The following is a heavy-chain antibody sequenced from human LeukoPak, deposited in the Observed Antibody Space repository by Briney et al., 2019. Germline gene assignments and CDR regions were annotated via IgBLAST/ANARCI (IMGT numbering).Heavy chain of an antibody. CDR1: GGSISSYY. J-gene: IGHJ4*02. CDR2: IYYSGST. CDR3: AGLARRYYFDY. D-gene: IGHD6-6*01. Sequence: SETLSLTCTVSGGSISSYYWSWIRQPAGKGLEWIGYIYYSGSTYYNPSLKSRVTISVDTSKNQFSLKLSSVTAADTAVYYCAGLARRYYFDYWGQGTLVTVSS. V-gene: IGHV4-59*06.